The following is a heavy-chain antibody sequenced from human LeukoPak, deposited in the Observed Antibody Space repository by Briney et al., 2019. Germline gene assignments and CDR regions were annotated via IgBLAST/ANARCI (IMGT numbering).Heavy chain of an antibody. Sequence: SVKVSCKASGGTVSSYTISWVRQAPGQGLEWMGRIIPILAIANYAQKFQGRVTITADKSTSTAYMELSSLRSEDTAVYYCARGYCSGGSCYSLDYWGQGTLVTVSS. CDR1: GGTVSSYT. D-gene: IGHD2-15*01. CDR2: IIPILAIA. V-gene: IGHV1-69*02. J-gene: IGHJ4*02. CDR3: ARGYCSGGSCYSLDY.